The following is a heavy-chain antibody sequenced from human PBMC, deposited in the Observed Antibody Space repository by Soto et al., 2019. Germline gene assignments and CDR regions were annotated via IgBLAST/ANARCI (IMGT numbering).Heavy chain of an antibody. V-gene: IGHV1-69*01. CDR3: ARSSPYRLIQTPAGYQYYSPMDV. Sequence: QVQLVQSGAEVKKPGSSVKVSCKASGGNFSSYAISWLRQAPGQGLEWMGGIIPVFRTTNYEQKLQGRVTITADGSTSTAYMELSSLTSADTAVYYFARSSPYRLIQTPAGYQYYSPMDVWGQGTTVTVSS. J-gene: IGHJ6*02. D-gene: IGHD2-2*01. CDR1: GGNFSSYA. CDR2: IIPVFRTT.